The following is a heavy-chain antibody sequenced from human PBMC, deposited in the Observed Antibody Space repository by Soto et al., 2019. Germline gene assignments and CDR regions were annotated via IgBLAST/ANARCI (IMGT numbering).Heavy chain of an antibody. CDR3: ARDEGGLELDNWFDP. Sequence: GASVTVSFTTSGSSFTSDGIVWGRQTPGQGLEWMGWISAYNGNTNYAQKLQGRVTMTTDTSTSTAYMELRSLRSDDTAVYYCARDEGGLELDNWFDPWGQGTLVTVSS. V-gene: IGHV1-18*01. CDR2: ISAYNGNT. J-gene: IGHJ5*02. CDR1: GSSFTSDG. D-gene: IGHD1-7*01.